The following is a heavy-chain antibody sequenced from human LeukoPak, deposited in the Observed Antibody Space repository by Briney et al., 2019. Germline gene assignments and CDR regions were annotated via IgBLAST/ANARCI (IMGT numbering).Heavy chain of an antibody. V-gene: IGHV1-69*05. J-gene: IGHJ4*02. D-gene: IGHD3-22*01. Sequence: SVKVSCKASGGTFSSYAISRVRQAPGQGLEWMGRIIPIFGTANYAQKFQGRVTITTDESTSTAYMELSSLRSEDTAVYYCARSGPLSDYYDSSGYYGNYWGQGTLVTVSS. CDR3: ARSGPLSDYYDSSGYYGNY. CDR1: GGTFSSYA. CDR2: IIPIFGTA.